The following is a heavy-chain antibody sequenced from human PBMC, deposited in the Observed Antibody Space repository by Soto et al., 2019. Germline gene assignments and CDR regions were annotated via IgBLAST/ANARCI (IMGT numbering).Heavy chain of an antibody. CDR3: ARDIEDRGGDAFDI. V-gene: IGHV1-69*01. CDR2: IIPIFGTA. CDR1: GGTFSSYA. Sequence: QVQLVQSGAEVKKPGSSVKVSCKASGGTFSSYAISWVRQAPGQGLEWMGGIIPIFGTANYAQKFQGRVTITADESTSTAYMERSSLRSEDTAVYYCARDIEDRGGDAFDIWGQGTMVTVSS. J-gene: IGHJ3*02. D-gene: IGHD2-15*01.